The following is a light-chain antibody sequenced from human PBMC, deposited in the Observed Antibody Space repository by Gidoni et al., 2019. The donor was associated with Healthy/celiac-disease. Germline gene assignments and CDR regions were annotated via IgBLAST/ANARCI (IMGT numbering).Light chain of an antibody. J-gene: IGKJ3*01. CDR3: QQSYSTPPFT. CDR2: AAS. Sequence: DIQMTQSPSSLSASVGDRVTITCRASQSISIYLNCYQQKPGKAPKLLIYAASSLQSGVPSRFSGSGSGTDFTLTISSLQPEDFATYYCQQSYSTPPFTFGPGTKVDIK. V-gene: IGKV1-39*01. CDR1: QSISIY.